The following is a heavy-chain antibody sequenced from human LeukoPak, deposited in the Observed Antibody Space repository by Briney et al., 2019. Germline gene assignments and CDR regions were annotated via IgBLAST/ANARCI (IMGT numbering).Heavy chain of an antibody. Sequence: QPGRSLRLSCAASGFRFSTYGMHWVRQAPGKGLEWVAVIWYDGSNKNYADSVKGRFTISRGNSKNTVYLQMSSLRVEDTAVYYCAKLIGADAFDFWGQGTIVTVSS. D-gene: IGHD7-27*01. CDR2: IWYDGSNK. V-gene: IGHV3-33*06. CDR3: AKLIGADAFDF. J-gene: IGHJ3*01. CDR1: GFRFSTYG.